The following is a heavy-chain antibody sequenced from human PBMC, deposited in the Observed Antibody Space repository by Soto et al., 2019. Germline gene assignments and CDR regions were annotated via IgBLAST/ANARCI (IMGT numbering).Heavy chain of an antibody. J-gene: IGHJ4*02. V-gene: IGHV3-33*01. Sequence: GGSLRLSCAASGFIFNNYGMHWVRQAPGKGLEWVAIIWYDGSNKFYGDSVKGRFTISRDNSMNTLYLQMNSLRADDTAVYYCARVASKDCLGGSGGSCYVDFWGQGTLVTVSS. CDR2: IWYDGSNK. CDR1: GFIFNNYG. CDR3: ARVASKDCLGGSGGSCYVDF. D-gene: IGHD2-15*01.